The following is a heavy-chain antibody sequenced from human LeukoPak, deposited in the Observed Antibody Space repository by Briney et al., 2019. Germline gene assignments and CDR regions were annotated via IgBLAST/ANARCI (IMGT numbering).Heavy chain of an antibody. CDR1: GGSISTTIYY. J-gene: IGHJ1*01. CDR2: TYYTGHT. CDR3: ARSGYYPFEYFQH. D-gene: IGHD3-22*01. V-gene: IGHV4-39*07. Sequence: SETLSLTCTVSGGSISTTIYYWGWIRQSPGKGLQWIASTYYTGHTSYNPSLKSRITMSVDTSKNQFSLNLSSVTAADTAVYYCARSGYYPFEYFQHWGQGTLVTVSS.